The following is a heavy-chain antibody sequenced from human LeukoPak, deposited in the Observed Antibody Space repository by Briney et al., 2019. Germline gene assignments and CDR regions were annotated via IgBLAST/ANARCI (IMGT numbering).Heavy chain of an antibody. D-gene: IGHD3-10*01. V-gene: IGHV4-31*03. J-gene: IGHJ4*02. Sequence: KPSEALSLTCTVSGGSISSGDYYWSWIRQHPGEGLEWIGYIYYSGSTSYNPSLKSRVTISVDTSENQFSLKLSSVTAADTAVYYCARDGGYGSGSYYISYWGQGTLVTVSS. CDR1: GGSISSGDYY. CDR3: ARDGGYGSGSYYISY. CDR2: IYYSGST.